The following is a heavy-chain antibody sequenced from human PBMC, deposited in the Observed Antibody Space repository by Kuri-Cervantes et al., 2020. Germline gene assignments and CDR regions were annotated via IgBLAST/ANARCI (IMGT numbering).Heavy chain of an antibody. CDR2: IYDRGST. J-gene: IGHJ4*02. Sequence: SETLSLTCTVSGASISNYYWSWIRQPPGKGLEWIGYIYDRGSTNYNPSLKSRVTISVDTSKNQFSLKLSSVPAADTSVYYCARASRGYNYGRPFDYWGQGTRVTVSS. CDR3: ARASRGYNYGRPFDY. CDR1: GASISNYY. V-gene: IGHV4-59*12. D-gene: IGHD5-18*01.